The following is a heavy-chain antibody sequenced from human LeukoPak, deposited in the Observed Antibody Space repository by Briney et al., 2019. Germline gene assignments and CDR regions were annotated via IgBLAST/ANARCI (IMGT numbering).Heavy chain of an antibody. CDR1: GGSISSYY. D-gene: IGHD6-13*01. CDR3: ARCGGEQQLANNWFDP. Sequence: SETLSLTCTVSGGSISSYYWSWIRQPPGKGLEWIGYIYYSGSTNYNPSLKSRVTISVDTSKNQFSLKLSSVTAADTAVYYCARCGGEQQLANNWFDPWGQGTLVTVSS. CDR2: IYYSGST. J-gene: IGHJ5*02. V-gene: IGHV4-59*12.